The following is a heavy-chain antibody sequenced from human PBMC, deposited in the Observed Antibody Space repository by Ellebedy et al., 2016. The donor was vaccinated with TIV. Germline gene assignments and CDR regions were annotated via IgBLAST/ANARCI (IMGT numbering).Heavy chain of an antibody. CDR2: MYYSGSA. J-gene: IGHJ4*02. Sequence: LRLXCTVSGGSISTGGYYWSWIRQRPGQGLEWLAYMYYSGSATYNPSLESRITVSADTSKTQFFLNLTSVTAADTAMYYCARSILVTPGLFDYWGQGLLVTVSS. CDR3: ARSILVTPGLFDY. CDR1: GGSISTGGYY. V-gene: IGHV4-31*03. D-gene: IGHD2-8*02.